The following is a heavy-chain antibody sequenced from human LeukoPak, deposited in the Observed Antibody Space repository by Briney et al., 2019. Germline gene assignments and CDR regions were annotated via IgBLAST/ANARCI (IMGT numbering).Heavy chain of an antibody. CDR2: ISSSSSYV. CDR3: ARANSGYEIYYYYMDV. CDR1: GSTVSSDS. J-gene: IGHJ6*03. Sequence: GGSLRLSCTVSGSTVSSDSMSWVRQAPGKGLEWVSSISSSSSYVYYADSVKGRFTISRDNAKDSLYLQMNSLRAEDTAVYYCARANSGYEIYYYYMDVWGKGTTVTVSS. V-gene: IGHV3-21*01. D-gene: IGHD5-12*01.